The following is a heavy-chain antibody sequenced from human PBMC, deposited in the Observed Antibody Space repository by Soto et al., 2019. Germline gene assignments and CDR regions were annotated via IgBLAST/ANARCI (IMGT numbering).Heavy chain of an antibody. D-gene: IGHD3-10*01. Sequence: GGSLRLSCAASGFTFSSYAMSWVRQAPGKGLEWVSAISGSGGSTYYADSVKGRFTISRDNSKNTLYLQMNSLRAEDTAVSYCSKTGYRFGELLYFDYWGQGTLVTVSS. CDR2: ISGSGGST. J-gene: IGHJ4*02. CDR3: SKTGYRFGELLYFDY. CDR1: GFTFSSYA. V-gene: IGHV3-23*01.